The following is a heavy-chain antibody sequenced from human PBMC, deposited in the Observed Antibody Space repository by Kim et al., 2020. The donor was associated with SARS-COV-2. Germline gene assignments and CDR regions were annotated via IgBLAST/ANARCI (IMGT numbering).Heavy chain of an antibody. Sequence: YADAVQDRFTISRDNSKNTLYLQMNSLRAEDTAVYYCARDTIAAAGTIDYWGQGTLVTVSS. CDR3: ARDTIAAAGTIDY. V-gene: IGHV3-53*01. D-gene: IGHD6-13*01. J-gene: IGHJ4*02.